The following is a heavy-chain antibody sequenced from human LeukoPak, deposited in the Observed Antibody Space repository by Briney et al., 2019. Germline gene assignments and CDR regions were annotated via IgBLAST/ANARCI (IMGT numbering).Heavy chain of an antibody. CDR1: GGSFSGYY. D-gene: IGHD4-23*01. J-gene: IGHJ4*02. V-gene: IGHV4-34*01. Sequence: NPSETLSLTCAVYGGSFSGYYWSRIRQPPGKGLEWIGEINHSGSTNYNPSLKSRVTISVDTSKNQFSLKLSSVTAADTAVYYCARGPRPRGLRGNPPRYFDYWGQGTLVTVSS. CDR2: INHSGST. CDR3: ARGPRPRGLRGNPPRYFDY.